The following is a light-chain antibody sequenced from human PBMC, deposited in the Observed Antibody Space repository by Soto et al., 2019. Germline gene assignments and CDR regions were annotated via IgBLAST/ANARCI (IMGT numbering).Light chain of an antibody. Sequence: DIQLTQSPSFLSASVGDRVTITCRASQGISSYLAWYQQKPGKAPNLLIYAASTLQTVVPSRFSGSGSGTEFTLTISSLQPEDFATYYCQQLNSYPLTFGQGTKVEIK. V-gene: IGKV1-9*01. CDR1: QGISSY. CDR2: AAS. CDR3: QQLNSYPLT. J-gene: IGKJ1*01.